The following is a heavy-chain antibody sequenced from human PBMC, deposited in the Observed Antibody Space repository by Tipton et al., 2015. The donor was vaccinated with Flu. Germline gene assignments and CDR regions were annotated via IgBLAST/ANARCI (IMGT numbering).Heavy chain of an antibody. Sequence: LRLSCTVSGGSISSGDYYWSWIRQPPGKGLEWIGYIYYSGSTYYNPSLKSRVTISVDTSKNQFSLKLSSVTAADTAVYYCARGSDSSGYYLYYFDYWGQGTLVTVSS. CDR3: ARGSDSSGYYLYYFDY. J-gene: IGHJ4*02. V-gene: IGHV4-30-4*01. CDR2: IYYSGST. CDR1: GGSISSGDYY. D-gene: IGHD3-22*01.